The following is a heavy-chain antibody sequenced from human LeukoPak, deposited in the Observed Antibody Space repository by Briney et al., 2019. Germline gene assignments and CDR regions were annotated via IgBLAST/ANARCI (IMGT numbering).Heavy chain of an antibody. Sequence: GGSLRLSCAASGFTFSGSAMHWVRQASGKGLEWVGRIRSKANSYATAYAASVKGRFTISRDDSKNTAYLQMNSLKTEDTTVYYCTSFHSSLPNYYMDVWGKGTTVTVSS. CDR3: TSFHSSLPNYYMDV. J-gene: IGHJ6*03. CDR1: GFTFSGSA. V-gene: IGHV3-73*01. D-gene: IGHD6-13*01. CDR2: IRSKANSYAT.